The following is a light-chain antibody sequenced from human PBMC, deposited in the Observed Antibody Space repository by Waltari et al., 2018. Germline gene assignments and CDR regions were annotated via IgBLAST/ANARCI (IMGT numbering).Light chain of an antibody. CDR3: SSYTSSSTVV. CDR2: EVK. Sequence: QSALTQPASVSGSPGQSITISCTGTSSDVGGYNYASWYQHHPGKAPKLMIYEVKNRHSGVSNRFSGSKSGNTASLTISGLQADDEADYYCSSYTSSSTVVFGGGTKLTVL. CDR1: SSDVGGYNY. J-gene: IGLJ2*01. V-gene: IGLV2-14*01.